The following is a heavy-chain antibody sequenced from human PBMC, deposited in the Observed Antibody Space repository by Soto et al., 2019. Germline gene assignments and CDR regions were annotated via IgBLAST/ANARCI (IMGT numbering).Heavy chain of an antibody. J-gene: IGHJ4*02. D-gene: IGHD3-10*01. Sequence: ASVKVSCKVSGYTLTELSIHWVRQVHGEGLEWRVGFDLENGETIYAQRFQGRVTMTEESSAGTPFMELRSLLSEDTAVCYGAIEVRRSDPVADWVQG. CDR3: AIEVRRSDPVAD. V-gene: IGHV1-24*01. CDR1: GYTLTELS. CDR2: FDLENGET.